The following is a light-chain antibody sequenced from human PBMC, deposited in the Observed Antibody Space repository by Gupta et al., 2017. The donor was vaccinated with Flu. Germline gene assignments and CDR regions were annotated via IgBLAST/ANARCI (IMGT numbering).Light chain of an antibody. CDR1: QSISSY. CDR2: AAS. CDR3: QQSYSTLLT. J-gene: IGKJ3*01. Sequence: PSSLSASVGDRVTITCRASQSISSYLNWYQQKPGKAPKLLIYAASSLQSGVPSRFSGSGSGTDFTLTISSLQPEDFATYYCQQSYSTLLTFGPGTKVDIK. V-gene: IGKV1-39*01.